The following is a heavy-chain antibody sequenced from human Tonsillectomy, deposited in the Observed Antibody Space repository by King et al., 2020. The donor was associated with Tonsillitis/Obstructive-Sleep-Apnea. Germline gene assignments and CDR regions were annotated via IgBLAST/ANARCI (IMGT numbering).Heavy chain of an antibody. D-gene: IGHD3-10*01. V-gene: IGHV3-7*03. CDR1: GFTFSSYW. J-gene: IGHJ6*02. CDR2: IKQDGSEK. CDR3: ARGGWFGKMDV. Sequence: VQLVESGGGLVQPGGSLRLSCAASGFTFSSYWMSWVRQAPGKGLEWVANIKQDGSEKYYVDSVKGRFTISRDNGKNSLYLQMHSLRAEDTAVYHCARGGWFGKMDVWGQGTTVTVSS.